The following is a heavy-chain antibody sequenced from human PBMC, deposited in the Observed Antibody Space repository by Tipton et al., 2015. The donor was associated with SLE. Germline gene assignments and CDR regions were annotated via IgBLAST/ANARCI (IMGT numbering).Heavy chain of an antibody. CDR2: VYSSGST. CDR1: GGSISGYY. D-gene: IGHD4-17*01. V-gene: IGHV4-4*07. CDR3: ARFYYGDNWFDP. Sequence: TLSLTCTVSGGSISGYYWSWIRQPAGKGLEWIGRVYSSGSTIYNPSIKSRITLSLDTSKNQFSLKLTSVTAADTAVYYCARFYYGDNWFDPWGQGTLVTVSS. J-gene: IGHJ5*02.